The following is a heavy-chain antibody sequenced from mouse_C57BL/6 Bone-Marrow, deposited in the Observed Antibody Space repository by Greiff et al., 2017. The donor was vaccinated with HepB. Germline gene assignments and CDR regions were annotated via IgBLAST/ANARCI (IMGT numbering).Heavy chain of an antibody. Sequence: VKLMESGAELARPGASVKLSCKASGYTFTSYGISWVKQRTGQGLEWIGEIYPRSGNTYYNEKFKGKATPTADKSSSTAYMELRSLTSEDSAVYFCAGRGYYYGSTWFAYWGQGTLVTVSA. V-gene: IGHV1-81*01. CDR1: GYTFTSYG. CDR2: IYPRSGNT. CDR3: AGRGYYYGSTWFAY. J-gene: IGHJ3*01. D-gene: IGHD1-1*01.